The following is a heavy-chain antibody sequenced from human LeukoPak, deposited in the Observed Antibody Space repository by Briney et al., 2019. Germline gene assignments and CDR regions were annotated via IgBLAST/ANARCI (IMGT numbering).Heavy chain of an antibody. V-gene: IGHV1-2*02. J-gene: IGHJ4*02. CDR1: GYTFTGYY. Sequence: GASVKVSCKASGYTFTGYYMHWVRQAPGQGLEWMGWINPNSGGTSYAQKFQGRVTMTRDTSTSTVYMELSSLRSEDTAVYYCARGGVGFSTTYYFDYWGQGTLVTVSS. CDR2: INPNSGGT. CDR3: ARGGVGFSTTYYFDY. D-gene: IGHD1-1*01.